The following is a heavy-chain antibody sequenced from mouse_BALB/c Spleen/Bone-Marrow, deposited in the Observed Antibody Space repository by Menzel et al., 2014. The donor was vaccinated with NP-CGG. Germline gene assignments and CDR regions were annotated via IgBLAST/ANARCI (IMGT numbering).Heavy chain of an antibody. CDR3: ARGATMITFFDY. CDR1: GYTFTNYV. V-gene: IGHV1-14*01. Sequence: EVQLQQSGPELVKPGASVRMSCKASGYTFTNYVIHWVKQKPGQGLEWIGYIDPYNDGTKYNEKFKGKATLTSDKSSNTASMELSSLTSEDSAVYYCARGATMITFFDYWGQGTPLPVSS. D-gene: IGHD2-4*01. J-gene: IGHJ2*01. CDR2: IDPYNDGT.